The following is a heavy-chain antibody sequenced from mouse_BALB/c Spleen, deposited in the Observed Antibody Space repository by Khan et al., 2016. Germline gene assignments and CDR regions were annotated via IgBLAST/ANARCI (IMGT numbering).Heavy chain of an antibody. CDR3: ARFYYGSSYWYFDV. Sequence: QVQLQQPGAELVRPGTSVKISCKASGYTFTNYWLGWVKQRPGHGLEWIGDIYPGGGYTNYNEKFKGKATLTADTSSSTAYMQLSSLTSEDSAVYFCARFYYGSSYWYFDVWGAGTMVTVSS. D-gene: IGHD1-1*01. CDR2: IYPGGGYT. J-gene: IGHJ1*01. CDR1: GYTFTNYW. V-gene: IGHV1-63*02.